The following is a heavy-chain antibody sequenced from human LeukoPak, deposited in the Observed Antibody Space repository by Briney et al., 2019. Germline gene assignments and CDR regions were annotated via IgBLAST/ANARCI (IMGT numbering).Heavy chain of an antibody. CDR2: IYTSGST. V-gene: IGHV4-4*07. Sequence: PSETLSLTCTVSGGSISSYYWSWIRQPARKGLEWIGRIYTSGSTNYDPSLKSRVTMSVDTSKNQFSLKLSSVTAADTAVYYCARGDSSSSGYYFDYWGQGTLVTVSS. CDR3: ARGDSSSSGYYFDY. D-gene: IGHD6-6*01. CDR1: GGSISSYY. J-gene: IGHJ4*02.